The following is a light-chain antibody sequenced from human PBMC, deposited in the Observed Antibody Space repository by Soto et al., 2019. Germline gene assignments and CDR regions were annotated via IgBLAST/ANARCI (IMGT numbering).Light chain of an antibody. V-gene: IGLV2-14*03. CDR2: DVS. CDR3: SSYTGSSTYV. J-gene: IGLJ1*01. CDR1: RSDVGGYNY. Sequence: QSVLTQPASVSGSPGQSITISCTGTRSDVGGYNYVSWYQQHPGKAPTLMIYDVSNRPSGVSNRFSGSKSGNTASLTISGLQAEDESDYYCSSYTGSSTYVFGTGTKVTAL.